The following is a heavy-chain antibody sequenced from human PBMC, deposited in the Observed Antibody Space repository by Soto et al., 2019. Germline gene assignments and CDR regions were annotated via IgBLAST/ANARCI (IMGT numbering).Heavy chain of an antibody. Sequence: SETLSLTCTVSVDSITTYYWSWIRQPAGKGLEWIGRIDTSGNTNYNPSLKSRVTMSVDTSKKQFSLKLSSVTAADTAVYYSARSYSSSSPLGFDPWGQGTLVTVSS. CDR1: VDSITTYY. CDR3: ARSYSSSSPLGFDP. J-gene: IGHJ5*02. V-gene: IGHV4-4*07. D-gene: IGHD6-6*01. CDR2: IDTSGNT.